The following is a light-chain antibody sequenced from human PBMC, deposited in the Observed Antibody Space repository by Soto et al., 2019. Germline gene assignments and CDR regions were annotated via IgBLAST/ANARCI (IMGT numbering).Light chain of an antibody. J-gene: IGLJ2*01. CDR2: DVN. Sequence: QSALTQPASVSGSPGQSITISCTGTRSDIGAYNFVSWYQQHPGEVPKLILYDVNVRPSGVSNRFSGSKSGNTASLTISGLQAEDDSDYYCTSLTTSTSMIFGGGTKATVL. CDR1: RSDIGAYNF. V-gene: IGLV2-14*03. CDR3: TSLTTSTSMI.